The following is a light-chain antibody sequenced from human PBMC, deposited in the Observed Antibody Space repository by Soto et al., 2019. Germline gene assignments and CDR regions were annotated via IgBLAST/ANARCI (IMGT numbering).Light chain of an antibody. CDR1: QGIGND. J-gene: IGKJ1*01. Sequence: AIQMTQSPSSLSASVGDRVTITCWASQGIGNDLGWYRQKPGKAPELLIYAASSLQSGVPSRFSGSGSGTDFTLTISSLQPEDFATYYCLQDYIYPWTFGQGTKVEIK. CDR3: LQDYIYPWT. V-gene: IGKV1-6*01. CDR2: AAS.